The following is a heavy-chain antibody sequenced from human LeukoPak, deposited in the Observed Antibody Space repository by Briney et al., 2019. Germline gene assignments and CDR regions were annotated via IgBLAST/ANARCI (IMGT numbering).Heavy chain of an antibody. CDR2: ISYDGSNK. CDR3: ARDSGHYYDSSGLFDY. CDR1: GFTFSSYA. D-gene: IGHD3-22*01. V-gene: IGHV3-30*14. J-gene: IGHJ4*02. Sequence: GRSLRLSCAASGFTFSSYAMHWVRQAPGKGLEWVALISYDGSNKYYADSVKGRFTISRDNSKNTLYLQMNSLRAEDTAVYYCARDSGHYYDSSGLFDYWGQGTLVTVSS.